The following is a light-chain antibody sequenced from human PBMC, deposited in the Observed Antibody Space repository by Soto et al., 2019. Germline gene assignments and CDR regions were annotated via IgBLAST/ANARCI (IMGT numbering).Light chain of an antibody. Sequence: EIGMTQSPGTLSVSPGERATLSCRASQTIDTNLAWYQQKPGQAPRLLIFGASTRATGIPARFSGSGSGTEFSLTITSLQSEDFALYYCQQYNNRPPWTFGQGTKVEVK. CDR1: QTIDTN. CDR3: QQYNNRPPWT. CDR2: GAS. J-gene: IGKJ1*01. V-gene: IGKV3-15*01.